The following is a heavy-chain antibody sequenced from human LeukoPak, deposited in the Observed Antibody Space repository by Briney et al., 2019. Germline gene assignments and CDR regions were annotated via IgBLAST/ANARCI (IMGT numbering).Heavy chain of an antibody. D-gene: IGHD5-24*01. CDR1: GFTARSNY. CDR2: IHSGGST. CDR3: ARSRDGYNYIPDY. J-gene: IGHJ4*02. V-gene: IGHV3-53*01. Sequence: PGGSLRLSCAASGFTARSNYMSWVRQAPGKGLGWVSAIHSGGSTYYADSVKGRFTISRDNSKNTLYLQMNSLRADDTAVYYCARSRDGYNYIPDYWGQGTLVTVSS.